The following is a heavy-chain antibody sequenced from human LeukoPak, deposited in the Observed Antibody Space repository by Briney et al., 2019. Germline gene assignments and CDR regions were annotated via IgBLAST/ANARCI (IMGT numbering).Heavy chain of an antibody. CDR1: GGSFIAYY. Sequence: SKTLSLTCTVYGGSFIAYYWSWIRQPPGKGLEWIGEINQSGSTNYNPSLKSRVTISVDTSKNQFSLKLSSVTAADTAVYYCARRNTTAYCSSTSCYTGFDYWGQGTLVTVSS. D-gene: IGHD2-2*02. J-gene: IGHJ4*02. V-gene: IGHV4-34*01. CDR3: ARRNTTAYCSSTSCYTGFDY. CDR2: INQSGST.